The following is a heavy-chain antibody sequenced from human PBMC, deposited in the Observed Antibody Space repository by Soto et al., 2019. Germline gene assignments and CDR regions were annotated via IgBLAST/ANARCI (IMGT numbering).Heavy chain of an antibody. CDR2: ISGSGGST. CDR1: GFTFSSYA. V-gene: IGHV3-23*01. D-gene: IGHD2-2*01. J-gene: IGHJ4*02. CDR3: AKDSDDQLGLCSNTSCYVPPFFAF. Sequence: GGSLRLSCAASGFTFSSYAMSWVRQAPGKGLEWVSAISGSGGSTYYADSVKGRFTISRDNSKNTLYLQMNSLRAEDTAVYYCAKDSDDQLGLCSNTSCYVPPFFAFWARGSLVTVSS.